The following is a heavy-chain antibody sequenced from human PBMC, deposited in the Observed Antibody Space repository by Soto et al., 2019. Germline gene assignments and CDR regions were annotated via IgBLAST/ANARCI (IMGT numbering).Heavy chain of an antibody. Sequence: GGSLRLSCAASGFTFSSYGMHWVRQAPGKGLEWVAVISYDGSNKYYADSVKGRFTISRDNSKNTLYLQMNSLRAEDTAVYYCAKTGYYDSSETGYFDYWGQGTLVPVSS. CDR2: ISYDGSNK. V-gene: IGHV3-30*18. D-gene: IGHD3-22*01. CDR1: GFTFSSYG. J-gene: IGHJ4*02. CDR3: AKTGYYDSSETGYFDY.